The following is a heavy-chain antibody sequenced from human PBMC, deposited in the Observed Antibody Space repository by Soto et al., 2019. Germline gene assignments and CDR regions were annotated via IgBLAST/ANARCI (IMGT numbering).Heavy chain of an antibody. CDR3: ARQTIGCSSTSCYTHY. CDR2: IDPSDSYT. V-gene: IGHV5-10-1*01. D-gene: IGHD2-2*02. J-gene: IGHJ4*02. CDR1: GYSFTSYW. Sequence: PGESLKISCKGSGYSFTSYWISWVRQMPGKGLEWMGRIDPSDSYTNYSPSFQGHVTISADKSISTAYLQWSSLKASDTAMYYCARQTIGCSSTSCYTHYWGQGTLVTVSS.